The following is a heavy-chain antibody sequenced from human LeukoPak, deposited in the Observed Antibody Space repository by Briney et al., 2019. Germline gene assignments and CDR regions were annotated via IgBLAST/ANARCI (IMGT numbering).Heavy chain of an antibody. CDR1: GFTFRIYS. CDR3: ASGEREDYYDSSGYDY. CDR2: ISSRSSYI. Sequence: GGSLRLSCAASGFTFRIYSMNWVRQAPGKGLEWVSSISSRSSYIYYADSVKGRFTISRDNAKNSLYLQMNSLKAEDTAVYYCASGEREDYYDSSGYDYWGQGTLVTVSS. J-gene: IGHJ4*02. D-gene: IGHD3-22*01. V-gene: IGHV3-21*01.